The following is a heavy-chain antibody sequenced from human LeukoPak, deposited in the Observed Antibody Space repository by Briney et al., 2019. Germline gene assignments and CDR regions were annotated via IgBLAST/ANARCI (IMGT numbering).Heavy chain of an antibody. D-gene: IGHD6-13*01. Sequence: ASVKVSCKASGYTFTSYGISWVRQAPGQGLEWMGWISAYNGNTNYAQKLQGRVTMTTDTSTSTAYVELRSLRSDDTAVYYCARDIDYSSSWYSDWGQGTLVTVSS. CDR2: ISAYNGNT. CDR1: GYTFTSYG. V-gene: IGHV1-18*01. CDR3: ARDIDYSSSWYSD. J-gene: IGHJ4*02.